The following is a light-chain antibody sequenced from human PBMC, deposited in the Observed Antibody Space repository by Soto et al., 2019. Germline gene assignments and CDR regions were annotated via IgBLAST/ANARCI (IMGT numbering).Light chain of an antibody. CDR2: EVS. Sequence: QSALTQPASVSGSPGQSITISCTGTSSDVGGYNYVSWYQQHPGKAPKLMIYEVSNRPSGVSNRFSGSKSGNTASLTISGLQAGDEADYYCSSYTSSSIVLGTGTKV. V-gene: IGLV2-14*01. J-gene: IGLJ1*01. CDR1: SSDVGGYNY. CDR3: SSYTSSSIV.